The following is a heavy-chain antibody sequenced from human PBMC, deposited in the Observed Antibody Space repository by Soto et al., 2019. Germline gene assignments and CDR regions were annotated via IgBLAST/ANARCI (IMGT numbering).Heavy chain of an antibody. D-gene: IGHD3-3*01. J-gene: IGHJ5*02. CDR2: IIPIFGTA. CDR1: GGSFSSYA. CDR3: ARSVLMHYDFWGGLSGFDP. Sequence: SVEVTSKDRGGSFSSYARRSARQAPGQGLEWMGGIIPIFGTANYAQKFQGRVTITADESTSTAYMELSSLRSEDTAVYYCARSVLMHYDFWGGLSGFDPWGQGTLDPGS. V-gene: IGHV1-69*01.